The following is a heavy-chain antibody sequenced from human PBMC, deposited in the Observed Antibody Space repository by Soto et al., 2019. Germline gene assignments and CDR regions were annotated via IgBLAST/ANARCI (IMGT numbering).Heavy chain of an antibody. Sequence: PGGSLRLSCAASGFTFGDYWMHWVRQAPGKGLVWVSRIYLDGSSTIYADSVKGRFTISRDNAKDTLYLQMNSLRAEDTALYYCARDGPRTRGYYFYYGMDVWGQGTTVTVSS. J-gene: IGHJ6*02. CDR2: IYLDGSST. CDR1: GFTFGDYW. V-gene: IGHV3-74*01. CDR3: ARDGPRTRGYYFYYGMDV.